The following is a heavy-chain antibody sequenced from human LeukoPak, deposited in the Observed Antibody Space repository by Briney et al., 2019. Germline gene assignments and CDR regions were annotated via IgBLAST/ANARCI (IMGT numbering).Heavy chain of an antibody. CDR2: ISSSGSTI. J-gene: IGHJ1*01. Sequence: GGSLRLSCAASGFTFSDYYMSWIRQAPGKGLEWVSYISSSGSTIYYADSVKGRFTISRDNAKNSLYLQMNSLRAEDTAVYYCARGDSGSFYVPGAEYFQHWGQGTLVTVSS. D-gene: IGHD1-26*01. CDR1: GFTFSDYY. CDR3: ARGDSGSFYVPGAEYFQH. V-gene: IGHV3-11*04.